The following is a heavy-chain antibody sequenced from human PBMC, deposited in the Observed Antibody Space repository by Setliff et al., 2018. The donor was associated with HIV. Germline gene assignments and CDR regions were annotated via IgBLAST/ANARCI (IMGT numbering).Heavy chain of an antibody. CDR2: IYYSGST. V-gene: IGHV4-59*01. J-gene: IGHJ6*03. CDR3: ARGSRGYSYAYYYYYMDV. Sequence: LSLTCTVSGGSLSSYYWGWIRQPPGKGLEWIGYIYYSGSTNYNPSLKSRVTISVATSKNQFSLQLSSVTAADTAVYYCARGSRGYSYAYYYYYMDVWGKGTTVTVSS. CDR1: GGSLSSYY. D-gene: IGHD5-18*01.